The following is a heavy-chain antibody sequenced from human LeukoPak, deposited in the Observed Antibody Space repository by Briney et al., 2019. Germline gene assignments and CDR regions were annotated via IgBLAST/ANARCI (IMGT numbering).Heavy chain of an antibody. CDR3: ARRWTVENTFDV. J-gene: IGHJ3*01. CDR1: GVSINGRY. V-gene: IGHV4-4*07. D-gene: IGHD3/OR15-3a*01. Sequence: SETLSLTSIVSGVSINGRYWGWIRQPAGKGLEWIGHIYSSGSTYYNPSLKSRVTMSVDTSANHFYLRLTSVTAADTALYYCARRWTVENTFDVWGQGTMVTVSS. CDR2: IYSSGST.